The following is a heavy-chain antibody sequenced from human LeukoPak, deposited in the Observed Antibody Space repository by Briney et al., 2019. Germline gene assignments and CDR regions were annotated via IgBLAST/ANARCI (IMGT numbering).Heavy chain of an antibody. CDR2: FDPEDGET. V-gene: IGHV1-24*01. CDR1: GYTLTELS. Sequence: ASVKVSCKVSGYTLTELSMHWVRQAPGKRLEWMGGFDPEDGETIYAQKFQGRVTMTEDTSTGTAYMELSSLRSEDTAVYYCATDYKRPPYYYYGMDVWGQGTTVTVSS. D-gene: IGHD3-10*01. CDR3: ATDYKRPPYYYYGMDV. J-gene: IGHJ6*02.